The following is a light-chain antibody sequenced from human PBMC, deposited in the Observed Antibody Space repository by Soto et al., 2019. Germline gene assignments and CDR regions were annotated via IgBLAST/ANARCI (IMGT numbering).Light chain of an antibody. Sequence: IQLTQSPSSLSASLGDRVTITCRASQGISSYLAWYQQKPGKAPKLLIYAASTLQSGVPSRFSGSGSGTDFTLTISSLQPEDFATYYCQQLNSYPPRVTFGPGTKVDIK. V-gene: IGKV1-9*01. CDR3: QQLNSYPPRVT. CDR2: AAS. J-gene: IGKJ3*01. CDR1: QGISSY.